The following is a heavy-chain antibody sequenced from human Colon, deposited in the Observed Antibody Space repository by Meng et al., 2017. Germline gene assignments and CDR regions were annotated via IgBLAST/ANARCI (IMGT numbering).Heavy chain of an antibody. D-gene: IGHD3-3*01. CDR1: RYSFMNFV. V-gene: IGHV1-3*01. CDR2: MDVGRNKT. Sequence: VRVVSSGAVGGRARAVVKVSGKASRYSFMNFVIHWGRQAPGKRLGWVGGMDVGRNKTQYSKKLPGIDSLTSETVASTDYMVLSRLRSEDAAVYFCVRGVDSTIWLFDYWGQGTLVTVSS. J-gene: IGHJ4*02. CDR3: VRGVDSTIWLFDY.